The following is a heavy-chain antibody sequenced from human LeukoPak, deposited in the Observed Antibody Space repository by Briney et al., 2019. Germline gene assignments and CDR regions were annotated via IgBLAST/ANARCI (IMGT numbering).Heavy chain of an antibody. V-gene: IGHV3-23*01. CDR2: TGSTGVST. Sequence: GGSLRLSCAASGFTFSSYAMTWVRQPPGKGLEWVSATGSTGVSTFYADSVKGRFTVSRDNSKNTLSLQMNSLRAEDTAVYYCAKDPGVVPAHYFDYWGQGILVTVSS. CDR3: AKDPGVVPAHYFDY. J-gene: IGHJ4*02. CDR1: GFTFSSYA. D-gene: IGHD2-2*01.